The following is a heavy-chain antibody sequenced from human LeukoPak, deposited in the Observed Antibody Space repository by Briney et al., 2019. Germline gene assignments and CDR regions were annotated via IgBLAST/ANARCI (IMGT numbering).Heavy chain of an antibody. D-gene: IGHD3-10*01. J-gene: IGHJ3*02. CDR1: GFTFSSYG. CDR3: TKDYYGI. CDR2: ISYDGSNK. V-gene: IGHV3-30*18. Sequence: GGSLRLSCAASGFTFSSYGMHWVRQAPGKGLEWVAVISYDGSNKIYADPVRGRFTISRDNSKNTLYVQMNSLRVEDTAMYYCTKDYYGIWGRGTMVTVSS.